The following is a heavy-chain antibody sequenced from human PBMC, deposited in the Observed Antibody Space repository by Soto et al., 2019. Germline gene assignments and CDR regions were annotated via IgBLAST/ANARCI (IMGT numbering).Heavy chain of an antibody. Sequence: PSETLSLTCTVSGGSISSYYWSWIRQPPGKGLEWIGYIYYSGSTYYNPSLKSRVTISVDTSKNQFSLKLSSVTAADTAVYYCARGGRLGYCSSTSCYPIFDYWGQGTLVTVSS. D-gene: IGHD2-2*01. V-gene: IGHV4-59*08. J-gene: IGHJ4*02. CDR2: IYYSGST. CDR1: GGSISSYY. CDR3: ARGGRLGYCSSTSCYPIFDY.